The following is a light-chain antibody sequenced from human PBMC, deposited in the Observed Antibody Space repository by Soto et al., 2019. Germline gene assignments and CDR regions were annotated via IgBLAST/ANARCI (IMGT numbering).Light chain of an antibody. CDR2: VAS. Sequence: EIVVTQSPGTMSLSPEERATLSCRASQSVSSSYLAWYQQKPGQAPRLLLYVASSRATGIQDRFSGSVSGTYVSLTISRLAPEGLAEYYFHQYGSSPLAFGGGNKVEIK. V-gene: IGKV3-20*01. CDR3: HQYGSSPLA. CDR1: QSVSSSY. J-gene: IGKJ4*01.